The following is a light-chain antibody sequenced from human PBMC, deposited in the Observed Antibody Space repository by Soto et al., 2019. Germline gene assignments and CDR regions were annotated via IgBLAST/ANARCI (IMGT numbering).Light chain of an antibody. V-gene: IGKV3-20*01. J-gene: IGKJ1*01. Sequence: ESVLTQSPGTLSLSPGERATLSCRASQSVSSNSLAWYQQKPGQAPRLLIYGASSRATGTPDRFSGSGSGTDFTLTISRLETEDCAVYYCQQFGGSPPSWTFGQGTKVEI. CDR3: QQFGGSPPSWT. CDR2: GAS. CDR1: QSVSSNS.